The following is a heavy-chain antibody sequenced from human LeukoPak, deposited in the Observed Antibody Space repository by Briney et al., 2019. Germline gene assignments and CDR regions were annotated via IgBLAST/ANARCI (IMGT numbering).Heavy chain of an antibody. V-gene: IGHV3-21*01. CDR1: GFTFSSYG. J-gene: IGHJ4*02. Sequence: PGGSLRLSCAASGFTFSSYGMNWVRQAPGKGLEWVSSISSSSSYIYYADSVKGRFTISRDNAKNSLYLQMNSLRAEDTAVYYCARGKYSGSYRYFDYWGQGTLVTVSS. CDR3: ARGKYSGSYRYFDY. D-gene: IGHD1-26*01. CDR2: ISSSSSYI.